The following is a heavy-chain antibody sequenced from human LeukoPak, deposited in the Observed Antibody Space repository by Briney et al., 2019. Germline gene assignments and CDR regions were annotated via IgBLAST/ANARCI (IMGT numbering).Heavy chain of an antibody. J-gene: IGHJ4*02. V-gene: IGHV3-23*01. D-gene: IGHD3-22*01. CDR3: ARRAGSDDDRSGFYSPY. Sequence: GGSLRLSCEASGFSFRSYAMTWVRQAPGKGLEWVSALNGGGDNTYYADSVRGRVAISRDNSKNILFLHMLKLRVEDTAVYYCARRAGSDDDRSGFYSPYWGRGTLVTVSS. CDR2: LNGGGDNT. CDR1: GFSFRSYA.